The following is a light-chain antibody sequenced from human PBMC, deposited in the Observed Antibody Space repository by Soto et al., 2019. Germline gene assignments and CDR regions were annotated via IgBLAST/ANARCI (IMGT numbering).Light chain of an antibody. V-gene: IGKV3-11*01. J-gene: IGKJ1*01. Sequence: VLTQSPATLSLSPGERATLSCRASQSVSSYLAWYQQKPGQAPRLLIYDASNRATGIPARFSGSGSGTDLTLTISSLEPEDFAVYYCQQRSNWRRTFGQGTKVDIK. CDR3: QQRSNWRRT. CDR1: QSVSSY. CDR2: DAS.